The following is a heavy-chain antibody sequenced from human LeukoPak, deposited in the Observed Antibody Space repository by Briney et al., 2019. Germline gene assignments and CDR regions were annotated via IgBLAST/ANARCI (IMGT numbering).Heavy chain of an antibody. D-gene: IGHD1-20*01. CDR3: ALYNWQRPDAFDI. V-gene: IGHV1-69*06. J-gene: IGHJ3*02. Sequence: ASVKVSCKASGGTFSSYAISWVRQAPGQGLEWMGGIIPIFGTANYAQKFQGRVTITADKSTSTAYMELSSLRSEDTAVYYCALYNWQRPDAFDIWGQGTMVTVSS. CDR2: IIPIFGTA. CDR1: GGTFSSYA.